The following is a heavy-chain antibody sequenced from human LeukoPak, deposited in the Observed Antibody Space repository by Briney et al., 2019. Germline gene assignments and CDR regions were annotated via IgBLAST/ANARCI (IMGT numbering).Heavy chain of an antibody. D-gene: IGHD3-22*01. J-gene: IGHJ4*02. Sequence: KPSETLSLTCAVYGGSFSGYYWSWIRQPPGKGLEWIGEINHSGSTNYNPSLKSRVTISVDTSKNQFSLKLSSVTAADTAVYYCARGRALWDYDSSGYRIYYFDYWGQGTLVTVSS. CDR3: ARGRALWDYDSSGYRIYYFDY. CDR2: INHSGST. V-gene: IGHV4-34*01. CDR1: GGSFSGYY.